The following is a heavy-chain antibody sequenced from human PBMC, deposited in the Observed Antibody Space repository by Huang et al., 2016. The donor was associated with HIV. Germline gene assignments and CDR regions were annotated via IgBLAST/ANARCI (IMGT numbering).Heavy chain of an antibody. CDR1: GFKLSGFG. V-gene: IGHV3-30*18. Sequence: QVHLVESGGGVVQPGGSLRLSCAASGFKLSGFGMHWVRQEPGKGLECGAVMSYDGRSQFYTDSVKGRFTISRDNSDNTLSLQMKGLRPDDTAVYYCAKESRWFSDFDHWGQGVLVSVSS. CDR2: MSYDGRSQ. D-gene: IGHD2-15*01. CDR3: AKESRWFSDFDH. J-gene: IGHJ4*02.